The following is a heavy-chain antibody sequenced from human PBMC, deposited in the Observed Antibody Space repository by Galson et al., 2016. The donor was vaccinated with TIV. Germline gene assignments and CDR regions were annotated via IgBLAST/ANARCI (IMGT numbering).Heavy chain of an antibody. J-gene: IGHJ4*02. CDR2: IFAIFGIA. Sequence: SCKASGGIFRTNAISWVRQAPGQGLEWMGGIFAIFGIASYAQKFQGRVTVTADESTSTAYMELSSLRSEDTAVYYCARNRGYSVTGDFDFWGQGTLVTVSS. CDR3: ARNRGYSVTGDFDF. CDR1: GGIFRTNA. V-gene: IGHV1-69*01. D-gene: IGHD5/OR15-5a*01.